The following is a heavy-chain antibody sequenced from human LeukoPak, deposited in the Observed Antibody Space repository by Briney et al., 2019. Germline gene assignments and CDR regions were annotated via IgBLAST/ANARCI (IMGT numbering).Heavy chain of an antibody. Sequence: PGGSLRLSCAASGFTFSSYAMSWVRQAPGKGLEWVSAISGSGGSTYYADSVKGRFTISRDNSKNTLYLQMNSLRAEHTAVYYCAKSITAAGTGYPLDYWGQGTLVTVSS. CDR2: ISGSGGST. J-gene: IGHJ4*02. CDR3: AKSITAAGTGYPLDY. CDR1: GFTFSSYA. V-gene: IGHV3-23*01. D-gene: IGHD6-13*01.